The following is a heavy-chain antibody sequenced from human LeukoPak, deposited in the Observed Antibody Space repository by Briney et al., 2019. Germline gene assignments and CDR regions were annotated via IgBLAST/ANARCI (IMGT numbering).Heavy chain of an antibody. J-gene: IGHJ4*02. D-gene: IGHD6-13*01. CDR1: GGSFSGYY. Sequence: SETLSLTCAVYGGSFSGYYWSWMPQPPGKGLEWIGEINHSGSTNYNPSLKSRVTISVDTSKNKFSLKLSSVTAADTAVYYCARDGGPIAPAGHWGQGTLVTVSS. CDR3: ARDGGPIAPAGH. CDR2: INHSGST. V-gene: IGHV4-34*01.